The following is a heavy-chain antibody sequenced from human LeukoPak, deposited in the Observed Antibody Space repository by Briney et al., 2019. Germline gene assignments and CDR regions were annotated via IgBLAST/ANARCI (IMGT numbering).Heavy chain of an antibody. CDR1: GFTFSNFA. D-gene: IGHD3-3*01. Sequence: GGSLRLSCVASGFTFSNFAMSWVRQAPGKGLEWVSSVSGSGIGKYYIDSVKGRFATSRDNSKNTLYAQMDSLRAEDTAVYYCAKGTLFGRTFDNWGQGTLVTVTS. V-gene: IGHV3-23*01. CDR3: AKGTLFGRTFDN. J-gene: IGHJ4*02. CDR2: VSGSGIGK.